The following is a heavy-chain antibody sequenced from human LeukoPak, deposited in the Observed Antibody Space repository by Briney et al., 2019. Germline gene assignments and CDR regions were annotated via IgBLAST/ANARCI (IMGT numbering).Heavy chain of an antibody. D-gene: IGHD3-3*01. Sequence: PGTSLRLSCAVSGFTMKNFGMHWVRQAPGKGLEWVGVIWYDGSQRHYMDSVKGRFAISRENSMHTLSLEMNGLRVEDTAVYSRVRGADLNYNFENSFYFDSWGQGALVIVSS. CDR3: VRGADLNYNFENSFYFDS. CDR1: GFTMKNFG. CDR2: IWYDGSQR. V-gene: IGHV3-33*01. J-gene: IGHJ4*02.